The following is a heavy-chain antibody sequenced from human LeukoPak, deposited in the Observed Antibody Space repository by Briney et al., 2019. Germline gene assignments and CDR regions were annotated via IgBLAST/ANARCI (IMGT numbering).Heavy chain of an antibody. V-gene: IGHV3-48*03. Sequence: GGSLTHLYPTSELSCGRKEWNSGRQAPGKGLEWVSYISSSGSTIYYADSVKGRFTISRDNAKNSLYLQMNSLRVEDTAVYYCARDLCSGSRCSDYWGQGTLVTVSS. J-gene: IGHJ4*02. CDR2: ISSSGSTI. D-gene: IGHD2-15*01. CDR1: ELSCGRKE. CDR3: ARDLCSGSRCSDY.